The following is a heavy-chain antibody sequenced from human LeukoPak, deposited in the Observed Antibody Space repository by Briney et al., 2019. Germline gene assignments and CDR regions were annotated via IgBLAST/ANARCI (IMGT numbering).Heavy chain of an antibody. CDR1: GGSFSNYF. V-gene: IGHV4-34*01. D-gene: IGHD2-15*01. CDR3: ATEGAGRADY. CDR2: INRSGDT. Sequence: PSETLSLTCEVYGGSFSNYFCGWIRQPPGKGLEWIGEINRSGDTNFNPSLKSRVTISVDTSKNQFSLKLSSVTAADTAVYYCATEGAGRADYWGQGTLVTVSS. J-gene: IGHJ4*02.